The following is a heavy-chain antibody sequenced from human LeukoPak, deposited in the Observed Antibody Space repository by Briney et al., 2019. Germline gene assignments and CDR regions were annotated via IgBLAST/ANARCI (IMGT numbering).Heavy chain of an antibody. V-gene: IGHV4-34*01. CDR2: INHSGCT. CDR1: GGSFSGYY. D-gene: IGHD2-2*01. Sequence: SETLSLTCAVCGGSFSGYYWSWIRQPPGKGLEWIGEINHSGCTNYNPSLKSRVTISVDTSKNQFSLKLSSVTAADTAVYYCARGGGCSSTSCYFPHDYWGQGTLVTVSS. J-gene: IGHJ4*02. CDR3: ARGGGCSSTSCYFPHDY.